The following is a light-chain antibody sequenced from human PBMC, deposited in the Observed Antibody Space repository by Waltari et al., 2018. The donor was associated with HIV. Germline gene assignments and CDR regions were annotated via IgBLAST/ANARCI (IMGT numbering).Light chain of an antibody. CDR3: QAWDSGIVI. V-gene: IGLV3-1*01. CDR1: KLGDKY. J-gene: IGLJ2*01. CDR2: QDN. Sequence: SYELTQPPSVSVSPGQTAIITSSGDKLGDKYVCWYQQKPGQSPVLVMYQDNKRPSGIPGRFSGSNSGNTATLTISGTQAMDEADYYCQAWDSGIVIFGGGTKLTVL.